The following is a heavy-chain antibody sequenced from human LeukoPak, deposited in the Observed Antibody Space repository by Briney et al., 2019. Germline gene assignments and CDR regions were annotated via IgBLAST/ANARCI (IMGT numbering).Heavy chain of an antibody. CDR3: AKGSGCSCYSGLDV. V-gene: IGHV3-23*01. J-gene: IGHJ6*02. Sequence: GGSLRLSCAAPGFTFSNYAMGWVRQAPGKGLEWVTAICGSASSTYYADSVKGRFTISRDNSKNTLYLQMNSLRAEDTAVYHCAKGSGCSCYSGLDVWGQGTTVTVSS. CDR2: ICGSASST. D-gene: IGHD2-15*01. CDR1: GFTFSNYA.